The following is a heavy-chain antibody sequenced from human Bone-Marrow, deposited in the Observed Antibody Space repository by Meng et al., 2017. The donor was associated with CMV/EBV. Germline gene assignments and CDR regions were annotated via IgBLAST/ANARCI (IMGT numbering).Heavy chain of an antibody. D-gene: IGHD3-3*01. J-gene: IGHJ5*02. CDR2: ISSSSSYI. Sequence: GESLKISCAASGFTFSSYSMNWVRQAPGKGLEWVSSISSSSSYIYYADSVKGRFTISRDNAKNTLYLQMNSLRAEDTAVYYCARGNREVTIFGVVIEGFDPWGQGTLVTVSS. CDR1: GFTFSSYS. V-gene: IGHV3-21*01. CDR3: ARGNREVTIFGVVIEGFDP.